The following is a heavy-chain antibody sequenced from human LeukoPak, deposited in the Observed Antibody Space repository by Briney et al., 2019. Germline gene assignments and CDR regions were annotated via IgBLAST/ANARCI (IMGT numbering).Heavy chain of an antibody. Sequence: TTSETLSLTCAVYGGSFSGYYWSWIRQPPGKGLEWIGEINHSGSTNYNPSLKSRFTISVDTSKNQFSLNLSSVTAADTAVYYCARLRLTYYYDSSGYYYPFDYWGQGTLVTVSS. D-gene: IGHD3-22*01. V-gene: IGHV4-34*01. CDR2: INHSGST. J-gene: IGHJ4*02. CDR1: GGSFSGYY. CDR3: ARLRLTYYYDSSGYYYPFDY.